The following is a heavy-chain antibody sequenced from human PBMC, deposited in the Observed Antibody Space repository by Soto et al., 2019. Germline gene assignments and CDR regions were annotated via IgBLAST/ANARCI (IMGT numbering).Heavy chain of an antibody. J-gene: IGHJ6*03. CDR1: GGSFSGYY. V-gene: IGHV4-34*01. CDR3: ARAPYCSSTSCYRYYYYMDV. CDR2: INHSGST. Sequence: PSETLSLTCAVYGGSFSGYYWSWIRQPPGKGLEWIGEINHSGSTNYNPSLKSRVTISVDTSKNQFSLKLSSVTAADTAVYYCARAPYCSSTSCYRYYYYMDVWGKGTTVTVSS. D-gene: IGHD2-2*01.